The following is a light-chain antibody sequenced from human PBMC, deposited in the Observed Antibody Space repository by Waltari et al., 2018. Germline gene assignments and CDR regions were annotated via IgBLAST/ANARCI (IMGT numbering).Light chain of an antibody. CDR3: QQCGSSPWT. CDR2: GAS. CDR1: QSAGSSY. Sequence: EVVLTQSPGTLSLSPGASATLSCRASQSAGSSYLAWYQQKPGQAPRLLIYGASSVATGIPDRFSGSGSGTDFTLTINRLQPEDFAVYYCQQCGSSPWTFGQGTRVEIK. V-gene: IGKV3-20*01. J-gene: IGKJ1*01.